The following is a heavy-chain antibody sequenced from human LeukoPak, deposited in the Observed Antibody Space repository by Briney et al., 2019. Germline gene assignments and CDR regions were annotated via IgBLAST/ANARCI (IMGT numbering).Heavy chain of an antibody. D-gene: IGHD5-18*01. CDR3: ARGLVQLWLIKDAFDI. CDR2: INHSGST. J-gene: IGHJ3*02. Sequence: SETLSLTCAVYGGSFSGYYWSWIRQPPGKGLEWIGEINHSGSTNYNPSLKSRVTISVDTSKNQFSLKLSSVTAADTAVYYCARGLVQLWLIKDAFDIWGQGTMVTVSS. CDR1: GGSFSGYY. V-gene: IGHV4-34*01.